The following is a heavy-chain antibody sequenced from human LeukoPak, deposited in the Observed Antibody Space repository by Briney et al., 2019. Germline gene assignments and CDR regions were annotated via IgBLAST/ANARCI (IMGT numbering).Heavy chain of an antibody. V-gene: IGHV5-51*01. CDR2: IFPGDSDA. J-gene: IGHJ4*02. CDR1: GYSFANYW. CDR3: ARRGYSFDYFDY. D-gene: IGHD6-13*01. Sequence: GESLKISCKGSGYSFANYWIGWVRQMPGEGLEWMGIIFPGDSDATYSPSFQGQVTISADKSINTAYLQWSSLKASDTAMYYCARRGYSFDYFDYWGQGTLVTVSS.